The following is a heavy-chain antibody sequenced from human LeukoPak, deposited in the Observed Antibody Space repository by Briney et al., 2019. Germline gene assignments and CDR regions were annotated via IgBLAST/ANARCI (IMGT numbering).Heavy chain of an antibody. CDR3: ARSSSLITVTGVLDS. D-gene: IGHD6-6*01. CDR1: GYTFTAYY. J-gene: IGHJ4*02. V-gene: IGHV1-2*02. Sequence: GASVKVSCKTSGYTFTAYYINWVRQAPGQGLEWMGWFHPNSGDTDLAPKFQGRVAMTSDTSISTAYMELRRLRSDDTAFYYCARSSSLITVTGVLDSWGQGTLLTVSS. CDR2: FHPNSGDT.